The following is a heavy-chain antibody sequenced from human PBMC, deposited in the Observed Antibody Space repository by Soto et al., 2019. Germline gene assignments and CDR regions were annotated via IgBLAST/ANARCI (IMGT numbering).Heavy chain of an antibody. CDR2: IWYDGSNK. CDR3: ARDVCSSTSCPGGYYYYMDV. D-gene: IGHD2-2*01. CDR1: GFTFSSYG. J-gene: IGHJ6*03. V-gene: IGHV3-33*01. Sequence: GGSLRLSCAASGFTFSSYGMHWVRQAPGKGLEWVAVIWYDGSNKYYADSVKGRFTISRDNSKNTLYLQMNSLRAEDTAVYYCARDVCSSTSCPGGYYYYMDVWGKGTTVTVSS.